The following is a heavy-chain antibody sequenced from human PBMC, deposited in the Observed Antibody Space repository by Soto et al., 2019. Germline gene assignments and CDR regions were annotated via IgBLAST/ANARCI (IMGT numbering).Heavy chain of an antibody. CDR1: GVSFRGYY. CDR3: ARSTIAPRLFMFPFDS. J-gene: IGHJ4*02. V-gene: IGHV4-34*01. CDR2: INHSGST. D-gene: IGHD6-6*01. Sequence: SETLSLTCAVYGVSFRGYYWTWIRQPPGTGLEWIGEINHSGSTNYNPSLKSRVTISVDTSKNQFSLKLTSVTAADTAVYYCARSTIAPRLFMFPFDSWGQGTLVTVS.